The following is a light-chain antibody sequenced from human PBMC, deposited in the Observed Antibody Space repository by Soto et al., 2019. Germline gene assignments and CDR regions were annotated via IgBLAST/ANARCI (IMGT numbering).Light chain of an antibody. J-gene: IGLJ1*01. CDR1: NTDVGQDKS. CDR2: EVS. Sequence: QSVLAQPASVSGSRGQSITISCVGRNTDVGQDKSVSWYQQGPGKAPKLMIYEVSERPSGVPDRFSGSKSSNTASLTVSGLQAEDEADYYCSSYAGSNNFVFGTGTKVTVL. V-gene: IGLV2-8*01. CDR3: SSYAGSNNFV.